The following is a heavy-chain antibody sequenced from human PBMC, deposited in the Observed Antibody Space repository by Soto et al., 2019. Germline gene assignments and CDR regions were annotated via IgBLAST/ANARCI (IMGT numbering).Heavy chain of an antibody. D-gene: IGHD2-2*01. V-gene: IGHV3-11*01. J-gene: IGHJ5*02. CDR2: ISSSGSTI. Sequence: XGSLTLSSAAAGFTFSDYYMSWIRQAPGKGLDWVSYISSSGSTIYYADSVKGRFTISRDNAKNSLYLQMNSLRAEDTAVYYCARGLSIVVVPAAIPWFDHWGQGTLVTVSS. CDR3: ARGLSIVVVPAAIPWFDH. CDR1: GFTFSDYY.